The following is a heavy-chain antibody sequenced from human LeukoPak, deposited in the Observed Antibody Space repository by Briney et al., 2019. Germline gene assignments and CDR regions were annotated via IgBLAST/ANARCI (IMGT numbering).Heavy chain of an antibody. CDR1: GFTFSTHN. D-gene: IGHD3-3*01. CDR3: ARDFGVVIPNWYFDL. CDR2: INSGSSPI. J-gene: IGHJ2*01. V-gene: IGHV3-48*02. Sequence: GGSLRLSCAASGFTFSTHNMHWVRQAPGKGLEWVSYINSGSSPIYYADSVKGRFTISRDDAKNSLYLQMNSLRDVDTAVYYCARDFGVVIPNWYFDLWAVAPWSLSPQ.